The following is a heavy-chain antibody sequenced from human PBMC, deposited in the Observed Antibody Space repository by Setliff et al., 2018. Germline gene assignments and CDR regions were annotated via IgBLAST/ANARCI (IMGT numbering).Heavy chain of an antibody. Sequence: SETLSLTCTVSGASINSHYWSWIRQPPGKGLEWIGLFFYSGDSRYNPSLKSRVTMSVDASRNQFSLKLSSVTAADTAIYYCARDRSYYASGSFTKWSDYWGQGTLVTVSS. J-gene: IGHJ4*02. D-gene: IGHD3-10*01. CDR3: ARDRSYYASGSFTKWSDY. CDR2: FFYSGDS. V-gene: IGHV4-59*11. CDR1: GASINSHY.